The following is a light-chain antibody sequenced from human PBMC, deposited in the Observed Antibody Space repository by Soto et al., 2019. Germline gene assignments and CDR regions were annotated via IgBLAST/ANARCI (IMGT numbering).Light chain of an antibody. J-gene: IGKJ1*01. V-gene: IGKV1-6*01. Sequence: AIPMTQSPSSLSASVGDRVTITCRASPGIRNDLGWYQQKPGKAPKLLIYAASSLQSDVPSMFSGGGSVTDCTLTIISLQHESFATYYCLQDYNYAWTFGQGTKVEIK. CDR3: LQDYNYAWT. CDR1: PGIRND. CDR2: AAS.